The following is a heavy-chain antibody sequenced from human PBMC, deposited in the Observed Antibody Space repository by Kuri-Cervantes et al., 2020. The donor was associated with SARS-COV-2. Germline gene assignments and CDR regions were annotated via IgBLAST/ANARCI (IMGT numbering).Heavy chain of an antibody. D-gene: IGHD4-11*01. CDR1: GFNFSTYG. CDR3: AKSDSYSNYVVYYYYYMDV. CDR2: IWYDGTNK. J-gene: IGHJ6*03. Sequence: GGSLRLSCAASGFNFSTYGMYWVRQAPGKGLEWVAVIWYDGTNKYYGDSVKGRFAISRDNSKNMLYLQMNSLRAEDTAVYYCAKSDSYSNYVVYYYYYMDVWGKGTTVTVSS. V-gene: IGHV3-33*06.